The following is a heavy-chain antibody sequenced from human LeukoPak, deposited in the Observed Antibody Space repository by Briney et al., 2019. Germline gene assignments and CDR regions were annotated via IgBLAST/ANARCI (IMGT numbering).Heavy chain of an antibody. J-gene: IGHJ4*02. Sequence: SVKVSCKASGGTFSSYAISWVRQAPGQGLEWMGGIIPIFGTANYAQKFQGRVTITADESTSTAYMELSSLRSEGTAVYYCAASPSIAVAGNVFDYWGQGTLVTVSS. V-gene: IGHV1-69*13. D-gene: IGHD6-19*01. CDR1: GGTFSSYA. CDR2: IIPIFGTA. CDR3: AASPSIAVAGNVFDY.